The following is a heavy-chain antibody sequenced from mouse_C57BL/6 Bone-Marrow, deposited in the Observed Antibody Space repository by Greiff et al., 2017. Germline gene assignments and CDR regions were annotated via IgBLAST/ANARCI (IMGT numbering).Heavy chain of an antibody. V-gene: IGHV1-64*01. CDR3: ARDYGSRAPFAY. CDR1: GYTFTSYW. Sequence: QVQLQQPGAELVKPEASVKLSCKASGYTFTSYWMHWVKQRPGQGLEWIGMIHPNSGSTNYNEKFKSKATLTVDKSSSTAYMQLSSLTSEDSSVYYCARDYGSRAPFAYWCQGTLVTVS. CDR2: IHPNSGST. J-gene: IGHJ3*01. D-gene: IGHD1-1*01.